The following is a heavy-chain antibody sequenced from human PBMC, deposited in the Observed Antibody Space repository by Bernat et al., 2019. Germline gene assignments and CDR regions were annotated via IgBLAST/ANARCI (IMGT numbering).Heavy chain of an antibody. CDR2: MYNGGST. CDR1: GASISSTSYY. D-gene: IGHD6-19*01. J-gene: IGHJ4*02. V-gene: IGHV4-39*01. Sequence: QLHLQESGPGLVKASGTLSLTCTVSGASISSTSYYWGWIRQPPGKGLEWIGTMYNGGSTYYNPSLKSRVTISVDTSKNQFSLKLSSVTAADTAVYYCARMGGSGWPQADYWGQGTLVTVSS. CDR3: ARMGGSGWPQADY.